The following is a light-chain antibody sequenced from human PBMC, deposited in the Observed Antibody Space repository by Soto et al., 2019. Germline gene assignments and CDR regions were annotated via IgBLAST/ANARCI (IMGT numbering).Light chain of an antibody. V-gene: IGLV2-14*03. CDR3: SSFTRIVGL. CDR1: VSEVAGYTY. Sequence: QSALTQPASVSGSPGQTITISCTGDVSEVAGYTYVSWYQQHPGKGPKVIIYDVSNRPLGVSNRFSGSKSGTTASLTISGLQAEDEADYYCSSFTRIVGLFGGGTKLTVL. J-gene: IGLJ2*01. CDR2: DVS.